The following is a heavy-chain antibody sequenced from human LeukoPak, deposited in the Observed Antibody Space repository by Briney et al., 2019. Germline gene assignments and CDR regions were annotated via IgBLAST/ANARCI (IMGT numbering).Heavy chain of an antibody. D-gene: IGHD6-13*01. J-gene: IGHJ4*02. Sequence: GASVKVSCKASGYTFTSYGISWVRQAPGQGLEWMGWISAYNGNTNYAQKLQGRVTMTTDTSTSTAYMELRSLRSDDTAVYYCARVSLYSSSWYVAYWGQGTLVTVSS. CDR2: ISAYNGNT. V-gene: IGHV1-18*01. CDR3: ARVSLYSSSWYVAY. CDR1: GYTFTSYG.